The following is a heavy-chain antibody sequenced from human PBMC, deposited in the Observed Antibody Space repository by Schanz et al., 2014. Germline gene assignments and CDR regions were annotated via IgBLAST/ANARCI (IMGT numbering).Heavy chain of an antibody. CDR2: IIPILDKT. D-gene: IGHD3-9*01. CDR1: GGTFSSST. J-gene: IGHJ6*01. Sequence: QVQLVQSGAEVKKPGSSVKVSCKASGGTFSSSTLTWARQAPGQGLEWMGRIIPILDKTNYAQKFQGRVTMTADKSTSTVYMEVSGLRSEDTAVYYCAKVDRTRYDAMDVWRLGTTVAVSP. V-gene: IGHV1-69*08. CDR3: AKVDRTRYDAMDV.